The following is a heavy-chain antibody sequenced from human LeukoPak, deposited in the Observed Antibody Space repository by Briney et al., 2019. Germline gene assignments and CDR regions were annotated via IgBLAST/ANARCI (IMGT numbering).Heavy chain of an antibody. CDR3: GRDDDRVRGVIDY. CDR1: GFTFSSYS. Sequence: GGSLRLSCSASGFTFSSYSLQWVRQAPGKGLEYVSAISNNESITYYADSVKGRFVISRDNSKNTLYLQMNSLREEDTAMYYCGRDDDRVRGVIDYWGQGTLVTVSS. V-gene: IGHV3-64D*06. D-gene: IGHD3-10*02. CDR2: ISNNESIT. J-gene: IGHJ4*02.